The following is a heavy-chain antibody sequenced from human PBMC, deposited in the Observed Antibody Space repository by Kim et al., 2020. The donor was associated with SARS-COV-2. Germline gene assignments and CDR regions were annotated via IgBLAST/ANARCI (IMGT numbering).Heavy chain of an antibody. J-gene: IGHJ4*02. Sequence: KYSQKFQGRVTITRDTSASTAYMELSSLRSEDTAVYYCAREESGEGVGDYWGQGTLVTVSS. D-gene: IGHD1-26*01. V-gene: IGHV1-3*01. CDR3: AREESGEGVGDY.